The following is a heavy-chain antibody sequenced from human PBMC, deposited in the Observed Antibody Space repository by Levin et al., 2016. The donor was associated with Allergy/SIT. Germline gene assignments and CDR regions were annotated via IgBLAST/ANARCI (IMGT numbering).Heavy chain of an antibody. D-gene: IGHD3-10*01. CDR3: ARGWFGDRLLDY. CDR2: IYYSGST. V-gene: IGHV4-30-4*01. J-gene: IGHJ4*02. Sequence: WIRQPPGKGLEWIGYIYYSGSTYYNPSLKSRVTISVDTSKNQFSLKLSSVTAADTAVYYCARGWFGDRLLDYWGQGTLVTVSS.